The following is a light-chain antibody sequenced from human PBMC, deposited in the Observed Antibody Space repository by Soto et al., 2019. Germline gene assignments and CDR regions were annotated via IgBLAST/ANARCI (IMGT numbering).Light chain of an antibody. Sequence: QSALTQPASVSGSPGQSITISCTGTSSDVGGYNYVSWYQHHPGKAPKLMIYEVTNRPSGVSNRCSGSKSGNTASLTISGLQAEDEADYYCSSYTSSNTPVIFGGGTKLTVL. J-gene: IGLJ2*01. CDR3: SSYTSSNTPVI. CDR2: EVT. V-gene: IGLV2-14*01. CDR1: SSDVGGYNY.